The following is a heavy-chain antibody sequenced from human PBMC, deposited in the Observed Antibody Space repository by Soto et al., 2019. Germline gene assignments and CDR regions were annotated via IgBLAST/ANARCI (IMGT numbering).Heavy chain of an antibody. D-gene: IGHD6-13*01. Sequence: GGSLRLSCAASGFTFSSYSMNWVRQAPGKGLEWVSSISSSSSYIYYADSVKGRFTISRDNAKNSLYLQMNSLRAEDTAVYYCARDGVSGYSSSWWGFQHWGQGTLVTVSS. CDR2: ISSSSSYI. CDR1: GFTFSSYS. CDR3: ARDGVSGYSSSWWGFQH. J-gene: IGHJ1*01. V-gene: IGHV3-21*01.